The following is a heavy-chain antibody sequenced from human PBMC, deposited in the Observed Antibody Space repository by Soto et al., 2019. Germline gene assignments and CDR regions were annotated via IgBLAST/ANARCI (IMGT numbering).Heavy chain of an antibody. D-gene: IGHD3-3*01. CDR3: ARHVGRSGSVYYYYYGMDV. CDR2: VYYNGST. CDR1: GGSISSTPYH. V-gene: IGHV4-39*01. J-gene: IGHJ6*02. Sequence: SETLSLTCTVSGGSISSTPYHWGWIRQPPGKGLEWIGSVYYNGSTYYNPSLKSRVTISVDTSKNQFSLKLTSVTAADTAVFYCARHVGRSGSVYYYYYGMDVWGQGTTVT.